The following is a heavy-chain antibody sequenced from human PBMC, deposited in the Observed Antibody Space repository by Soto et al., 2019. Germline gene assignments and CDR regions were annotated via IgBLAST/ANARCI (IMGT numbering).Heavy chain of an antibody. V-gene: IGHV3-23*01. CDR2: ISGSGDDT. D-gene: IGHD1-26*01. CDR3: ATTLVGSLYDAFDI. Sequence: EVQLLESGGGLVQPGGSLRLSCAASGFTFSGYAMSWVRQAPGKGLECVSVISGSGDDTYYADSVKGRFSISRHNYKHTLYLQMNSLRAEDTAVYYCATTLVGSLYDAFDIWGLGTMVTVSS. CDR1: GFTFSGYA. J-gene: IGHJ3*02.